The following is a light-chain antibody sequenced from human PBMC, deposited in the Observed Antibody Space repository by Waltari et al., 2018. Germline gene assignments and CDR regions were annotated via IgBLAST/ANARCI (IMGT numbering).Light chain of an antibody. J-gene: IGLJ3*02. CDR1: SSDVGAYNY. Sequence: HSALAQPASVSVSPGQSITISCTGTSSDVGAYNYVSWYQQHPGKAPRRMIYDVNNRPSGVSNRFSGSKSGNTASLTISGLQAEDEADYYCSSFTRTNSWVFGGGTKLTVL. CDR3: SSFTRTNSWV. CDR2: DVN. V-gene: IGLV2-14*03.